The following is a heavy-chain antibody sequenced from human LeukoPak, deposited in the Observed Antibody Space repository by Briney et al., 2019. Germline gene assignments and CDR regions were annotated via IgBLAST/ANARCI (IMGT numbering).Heavy chain of an antibody. J-gene: IGHJ4*02. CDR3: AKDLVDIVATIDHYFDY. CDR2: IRYDGSNK. V-gene: IGHV3-30*02. D-gene: IGHD5-12*01. CDR1: GFTFSSYG. Sequence: PGGSLRLSCAASGFTFSSYGMHWVRQAPGKGLEWVAFIRYDGSNKYYADSVKGRFTISRDNSKNTLYLQMNSLRAEYTAVYYCAKDLVDIVATIDHYFDYWGQGTLVTVSS.